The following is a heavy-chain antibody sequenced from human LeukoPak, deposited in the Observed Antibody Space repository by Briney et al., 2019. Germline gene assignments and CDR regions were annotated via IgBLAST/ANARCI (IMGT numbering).Heavy chain of an antibody. CDR1: GFTFSSYE. D-gene: IGHD3-22*01. V-gene: IGHV3-48*03. Sequence: PGGSLRLSCAASGFTFSSYEMNWVRQAPGKGLEWVSYISSSGSTIYYADSVKGRFTISRDNAKNSLYLQMNSLRAEDTAVYYCARGSYSGYYEIYGPWGQGTLVTVSS. CDR3: ARGSYSGYYEIYGP. J-gene: IGHJ4*02. CDR2: ISSSGSTI.